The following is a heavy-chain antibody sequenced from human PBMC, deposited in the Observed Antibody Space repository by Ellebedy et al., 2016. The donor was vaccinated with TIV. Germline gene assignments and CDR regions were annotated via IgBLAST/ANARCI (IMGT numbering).Heavy chain of an antibody. Sequence: ESLKISCTVSGGSISSYFWTWIRQPPGKGLEWLGDIYYSGNTYYNPSLKSRASMSVDTSNNHFSLRLNSVTAADTAVYYCVRGRGIAVAGTYEDTWFDPWGQGTLVTVSS. CDR3: VRGRGIAVAGTYEDTWFDP. V-gene: IGHV4-59*01. CDR2: IYYSGNT. J-gene: IGHJ5*02. CDR1: GGSISSYF. D-gene: IGHD6-19*01.